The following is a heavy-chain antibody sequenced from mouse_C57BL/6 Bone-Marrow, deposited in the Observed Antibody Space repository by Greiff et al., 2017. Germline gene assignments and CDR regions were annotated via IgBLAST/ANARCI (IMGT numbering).Heavy chain of an antibody. CDR1: GFTFSDYG. Sequence: EVKLVESGGGLVKPGGSLKLSCAASGFTFSDYGMHWVRQAPEKGLEWVAYISSGSSSIYYADTVKGRFTISRDNAKNTLFLQMTSLGSEDTAMYYCARAMVHYYAMDYWVQGTSVTVSS. D-gene: IGHD2-1*01. CDR3: ARAMVHYYAMDY. J-gene: IGHJ4*01. V-gene: IGHV5-17*01. CDR2: ISSGSSSI.